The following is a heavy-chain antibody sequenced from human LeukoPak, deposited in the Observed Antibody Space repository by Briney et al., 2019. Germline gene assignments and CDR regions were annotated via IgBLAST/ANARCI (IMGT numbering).Heavy chain of an antibody. CDR1: GGSISSSNW. J-gene: IGHJ6*03. V-gene: IGHV4-4*02. Sequence: SGTLSLTCAVSGGSISSSNWWSWVRQPPGKGLEWIGEIYHSGSTNYNPSLKSRVTISVDTSKNQFSLKLSSVTAADTAVYYCARGMGYCSSTSCYFLYYYYMDVWGKGTTVTVSS. CDR3: ARGMGYCSSTSCYFLYYYYMDV. CDR2: IYHSGST. D-gene: IGHD2-2*01.